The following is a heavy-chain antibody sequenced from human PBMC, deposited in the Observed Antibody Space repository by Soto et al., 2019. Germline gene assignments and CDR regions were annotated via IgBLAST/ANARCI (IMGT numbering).Heavy chain of an antibody. D-gene: IGHD3-10*01. V-gene: IGHV1-58*01. J-gene: IGHJ6*02. CDR1: GSTFTSSA. Sequence: SVKVSCKASGSTFTSSAVQWVRQARGQRLEWVGRIAVGSGNTDYAQKFHERVTITRDMSTTTAYMELSSLRSEDTAVYYCAAGSLLWFGELLVAPSYYYGMDVWGQGTTVTVSS. CDR2: IAVGSGNT. CDR3: AAGSLLWFGELLVAPSYYYGMDV.